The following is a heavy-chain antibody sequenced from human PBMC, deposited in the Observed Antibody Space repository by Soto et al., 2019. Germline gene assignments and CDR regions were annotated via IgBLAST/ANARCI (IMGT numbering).Heavy chain of an antibody. CDR3: ARSDTLYYYYGMDV. D-gene: IGHD5-18*01. CDR2: IYYSGST. Sequence: PSETLSLTCTVSCGSISSYYWSWIRQPPGKGLEWIGCIYYSGSTNYNPSLKSRVTISVDTSKNQFSLKLSSVTAADTAVYYCARSDTLYYYYGMDVWGQGTTVTVSS. V-gene: IGHV4-59*01. CDR1: CGSISSYY. J-gene: IGHJ6*02.